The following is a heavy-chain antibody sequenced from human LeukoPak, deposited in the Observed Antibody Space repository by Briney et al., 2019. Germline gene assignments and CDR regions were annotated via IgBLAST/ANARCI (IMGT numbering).Heavy chain of an antibody. V-gene: IGHV1-2*02. CDR2: INPNSGGT. J-gene: IGHJ4*02. Sequence: GASVKVSCKASGYTFTGYYMHWVRQAPGQGLEWMGWINPNSGGTNYAQKFQGRVTMTRDTSISTAYMELSRLRSDDTAVYYCARDLTIFGVAQYYFDYWGQGTPVTVSS. CDR3: ARDLTIFGVAQYYFDY. CDR1: GYTFTGYY. D-gene: IGHD3-3*01.